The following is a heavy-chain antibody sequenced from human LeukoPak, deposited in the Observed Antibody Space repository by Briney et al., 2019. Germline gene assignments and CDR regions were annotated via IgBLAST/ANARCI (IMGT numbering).Heavy chain of an antibody. CDR3: VREAGYCASVCLKSNWFDP. D-gene: IGHD2-21*02. J-gene: IGHJ5*02. V-gene: IGHV3-53*01. CDR1: GFTFSSHW. CDR2: ISNGKT. Sequence: GGSLRLSCAASGFTFSSHWMHWVRQAPGKGLEWVAAISNGKTYYADSVRGRFTISRDDSKNTVYLQMNSLRDEDTALYYCVREAGYCASVCLKSNWFDPWGQGTLVTVSS.